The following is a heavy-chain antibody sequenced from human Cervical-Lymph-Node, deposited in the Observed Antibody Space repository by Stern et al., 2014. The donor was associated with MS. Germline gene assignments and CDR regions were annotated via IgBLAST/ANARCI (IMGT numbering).Heavy chain of an antibody. CDR1: GYTFTSNG. V-gene: IGHV1-18*04. CDR2: ISAYNGDT. Sequence: QVQLLQPGAEVKKPGASVKVSCEASGYTFTSNGITWMRQAPGQGLEWVGWISAYNGDTKHAQKLQGRVTMTTDTSTSTAYMELRSLRSDDTAVYYCARDSHDYYRYGMDVWGQGTTVTVSS. J-gene: IGHJ6*02. CDR3: ARDSHDYYRYGMDV.